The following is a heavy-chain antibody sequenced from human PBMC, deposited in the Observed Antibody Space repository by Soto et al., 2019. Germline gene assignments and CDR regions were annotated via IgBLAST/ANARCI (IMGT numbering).Heavy chain of an antibody. Sequence: PGESLKISCKASGYSFNSYWIGWVRQMPGKGLEWMGIVHPGNSDIRYSPSFQGQVTVSVDRSISTAYLQWSSLKASDTAMYYCAALTGANFHWGPGTMVTVYS. D-gene: IGHD1-20*01. CDR2: VHPGNSDI. V-gene: IGHV5-51*01. CDR1: GYSFNSYW. CDR3: AALTGANFH. J-gene: IGHJ4*02.